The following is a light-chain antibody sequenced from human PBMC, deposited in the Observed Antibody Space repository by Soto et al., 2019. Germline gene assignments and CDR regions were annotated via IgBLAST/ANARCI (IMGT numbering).Light chain of an antibody. CDR1: SSNIGAGYG. Sequence: QSVLTQPPSVSGAPGQRVTISCTGSSSNIGAGYGVHWYHHLPGAAPKLLIYGNYNRPSGVPDRFSGSKSGTSASLAITGLQAEDEATYYCQSYDSSLGAVLFGGGTKLTVL. CDR3: QSYDSSLGAVL. CDR2: GNY. V-gene: IGLV1-40*01. J-gene: IGLJ2*01.